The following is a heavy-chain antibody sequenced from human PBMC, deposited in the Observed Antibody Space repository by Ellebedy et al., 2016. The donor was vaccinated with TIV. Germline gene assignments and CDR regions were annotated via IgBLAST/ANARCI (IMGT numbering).Heavy chain of an antibody. CDR2: IIVGSGKT. J-gene: IGHJ4*02. CDR1: GFTFSSSA. V-gene: IGHV1-58*01. CDR3: ARSSGYYPSYYDY. D-gene: IGHD3-22*01. Sequence: ASVKVSCKASGFTFSSSAVQWVRQARGERLEWIGWIIVGSGKTNYAQKFQGRITITADESTGTAYMELSSLRFEDTAFYYCARSSGYYPSYYDYWGQGTLVTVSS.